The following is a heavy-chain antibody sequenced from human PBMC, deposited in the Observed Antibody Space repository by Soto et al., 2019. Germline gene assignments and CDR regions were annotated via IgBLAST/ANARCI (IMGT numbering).Heavy chain of an antibody. CDR3: TRPVGIAAAFVPGHKHMDV. V-gene: IGHV3-48*01. J-gene: IGHJ6*02. CDR1: GIIFTGYG. D-gene: IGHD6-13*01. Sequence: LRLSCAVPGIIFTGYGMHWVRQAPGKGLEWVSYISSSSSTIYYADSVKGRFTISRDDSKNTAYLQMNSLKTEDTAVYYCTRPVGIAAAFVPGHKHMDVWGQGTTVTVSS. CDR2: ISSSSSTI.